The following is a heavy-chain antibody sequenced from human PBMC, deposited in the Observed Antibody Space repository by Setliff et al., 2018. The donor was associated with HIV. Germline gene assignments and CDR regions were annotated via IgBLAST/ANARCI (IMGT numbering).Heavy chain of an antibody. CDR1: GDSISRDFYY. CDR3: ARGDGTKYYYYYYMDV. J-gene: IGHJ6*03. V-gene: IGHV4-61*09. CDR2: IHTTGST. Sequence: NPSETLSLTCTVSGDSISRDFYYWNWIRQPAGKGLEWIGQIHTTGSTNYNPSLKSRVTISVDTSKNQFSLKLSSVTAADTAVYYCARGDGTKYYYYYYMDVWGKGTTVTVSS. D-gene: IGHD1-7*01.